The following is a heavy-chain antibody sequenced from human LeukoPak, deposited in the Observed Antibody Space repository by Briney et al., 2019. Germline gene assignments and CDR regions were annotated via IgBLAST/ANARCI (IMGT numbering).Heavy chain of an antibody. J-gene: IGHJ5*02. V-gene: IGHV4-59*01. CDR3: ARRSYYYDSSGYLSNWFDP. Sequence: SETLSLTCTVSGGSISSYYWSWIRQPPGEGLEWIGYIYYSGSTNYNPSLKSRVTISVDTSKNQFSLKLSSVTAADTAVYYCARRSYYYDSSGYLSNWFDPWGQGTLVTVSS. D-gene: IGHD3-22*01. CDR2: IYYSGST. CDR1: GGSISSYY.